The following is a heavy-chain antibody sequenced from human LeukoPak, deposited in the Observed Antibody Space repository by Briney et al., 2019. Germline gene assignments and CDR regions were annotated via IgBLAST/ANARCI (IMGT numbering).Heavy chain of an antibody. Sequence: GGSLRLSCAASGFTFSSYTMNWVRQAPGKGLEWVSIISSGSSYIHYADSVKGRFTISRDNAKNSLYLQMNSLRAEDTAVYYCARAFDILTGFDYWGQGTLVTVSS. J-gene: IGHJ4*02. CDR1: GFTFSSYT. V-gene: IGHV3-21*01. D-gene: IGHD3-9*01. CDR3: ARAFDILTGFDY. CDR2: ISSGSSYI.